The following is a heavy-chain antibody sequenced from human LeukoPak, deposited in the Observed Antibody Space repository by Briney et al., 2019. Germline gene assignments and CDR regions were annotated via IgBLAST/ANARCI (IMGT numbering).Heavy chain of an antibody. V-gene: IGHV4-39*01. CDR3: AHFKGGSFDF. CDR2: IYYSGNT. CDR1: GGSISSSNYN. J-gene: IGHJ3*01. D-gene: IGHD1-26*01. Sequence: SETLSLTCTVSGGSISSSNYNWGWIRRPHGRELEWIGSIYYSGNTYYNPSLKSRVTISVDTSKNQFSLKLTSVTAADTAVYYCAHFKGGSFDFWGQGTMVTVSS.